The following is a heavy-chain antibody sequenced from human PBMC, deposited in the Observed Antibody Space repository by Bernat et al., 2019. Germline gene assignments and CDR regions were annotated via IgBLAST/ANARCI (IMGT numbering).Heavy chain of an antibody. CDR2: IYYTGYT. J-gene: IGHJ4*02. Sequence: QVQLQESGPGLVKPSETLSLTCTVSGGSVSSGSFYWSWIRQPPGKGLEWIGYIYYTGYTNYNPSLKSRVTISVDTSKSQFSLKLTSVTAADTAVYYCARGYYLIDYWGQGTLVTVSS. CDR1: GGSVSSGSFY. V-gene: IGHV4-61*01. CDR3: ARGYYLIDY. D-gene: IGHD3-10*01.